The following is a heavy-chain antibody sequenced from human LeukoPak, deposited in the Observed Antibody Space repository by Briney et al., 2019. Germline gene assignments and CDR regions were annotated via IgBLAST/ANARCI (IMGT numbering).Heavy chain of an antibody. CDR1: GGSISSGGYY. CDR2: IYYSGST. V-gene: IGHV4-39*07. J-gene: IGHJ4*02. Sequence: SQTLSLTCTVSGGSISSGGYYWSWIRQHPGKGLEWIGSIYYSGSTYYNPSLKSRVTISVDTSKNQFSLKLSSGTAADTAVCYCASWGSTSSFDYWGQGTLVTVSS. CDR3: ASWGSTSSFDY. D-gene: IGHD2-2*01.